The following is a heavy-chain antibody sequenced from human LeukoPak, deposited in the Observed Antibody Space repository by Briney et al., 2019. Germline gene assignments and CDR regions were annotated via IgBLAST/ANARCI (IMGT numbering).Heavy chain of an antibody. CDR2: ISSSSSYI. CDR3: ARDYMATISWYDY. D-gene: IGHD5-24*01. V-gene: IGHV3-21*01. Sequence: GGSLRLSCAASGFTFSSYSMNWVRQAPGKGLEWVSSISSSSSYIYYADSAKGRFTISRDNAKNSLYLQMNSLRAEDTAVYYCARDYMATISWYDYWGQGTLVTVSS. J-gene: IGHJ4*02. CDR1: GFTFSSYS.